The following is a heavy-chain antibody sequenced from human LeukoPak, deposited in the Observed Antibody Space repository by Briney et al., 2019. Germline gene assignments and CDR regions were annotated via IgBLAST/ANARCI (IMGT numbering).Heavy chain of an antibody. CDR2: ISYDGSNK. CDR1: GFIFSSYG. D-gene: IGHD6-6*01. CDR3: AKDTSIRDYYYGMDV. J-gene: IGHJ6*02. Sequence: GGSLRLSCAASGFIFSSYGMHWVRQAPGKGLEWVAVISYDGSNKYYADSVKGRFTISRDNSKNTLYLQMNSLRAEDTAVYYCAKDTSIRDYYYGMDVWGQGTTVTVSS. V-gene: IGHV3-30*18.